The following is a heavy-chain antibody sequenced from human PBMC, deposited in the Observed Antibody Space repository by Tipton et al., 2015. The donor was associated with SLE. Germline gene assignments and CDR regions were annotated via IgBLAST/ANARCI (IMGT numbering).Heavy chain of an antibody. CDR1: GGSISSYY. Sequence: GLVKPSETLSLTCTVSGGSISSYYWSWIRQPPGKGLEWIGYIYYSGSTNYNPSLKSRVTISVDTSKNQFSLKLSSVTAADTALYYCARHEGRDTLVRGVIIISPTKGGFGFWGQGTLVTVSS. CDR2: IYYSGST. CDR3: ARHEGRDTLVRGVIIISPTKGGFGF. V-gene: IGHV4-59*08. J-gene: IGHJ4*02. D-gene: IGHD3-10*01.